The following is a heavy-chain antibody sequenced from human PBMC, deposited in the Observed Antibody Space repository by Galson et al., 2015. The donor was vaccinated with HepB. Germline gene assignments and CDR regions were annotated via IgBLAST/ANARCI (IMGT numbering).Heavy chain of an antibody. Sequence: CAISGDSVSSHSAAWNWIRQSPSRGLEWLGRTYYRSKWYNDYAVSVKSRITINPDTSKNQFSLQLNSVTPEDTAVYYCAREGVYSSSWPWGPANNRLYYFDYWGQGTLVTVSS. J-gene: IGHJ4*02. CDR3: AREGVYSSSWPWGPANNRLYYFDY. D-gene: IGHD6-13*01. CDR2: TYYRSKWYN. CDR1: GDSVSSHSAA. V-gene: IGHV6-1*01.